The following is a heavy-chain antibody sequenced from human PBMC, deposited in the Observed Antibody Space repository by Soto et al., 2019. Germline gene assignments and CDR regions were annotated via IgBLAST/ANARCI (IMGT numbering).Heavy chain of an antibody. CDR3: ARGRGAIVPLHWVTFHSGDAFDI. Sequence: VKVSCKASGYTFTSYGISWVRQAPGQGLEWMGLISPSGGSTSYAQKFQGRVTMTRDTSTSTVYMELSSLRSEDTAVYYCARGRGAIVPLHWVTFHSGDAFDIWGQGTMVTVS. V-gene: IGHV1-46*03. CDR2: ISPSGGST. J-gene: IGHJ3*02. D-gene: IGHD3-16*01. CDR1: GYTFTSYG.